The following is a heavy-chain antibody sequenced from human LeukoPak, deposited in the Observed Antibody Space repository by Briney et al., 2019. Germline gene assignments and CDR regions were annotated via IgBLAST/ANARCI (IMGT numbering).Heavy chain of an antibody. J-gene: IGHJ4*02. CDR3: ARALKFLFYDNSGLFDS. CDR1: GGSINSGDYY. V-gene: IGHV4-30-4*08. CDR2: IYYSGST. Sequence: MPSETLSLTCTVSGGSINSGDYYWSWIRQTPEKGLEWIGYIYYSGSTYYNPSLMSRVTISVDTSKDQFSLKLSSVTAADTAVYYCARALKFLFYDNSGLFDSWGQGTLVTVSS. D-gene: IGHD3-22*01.